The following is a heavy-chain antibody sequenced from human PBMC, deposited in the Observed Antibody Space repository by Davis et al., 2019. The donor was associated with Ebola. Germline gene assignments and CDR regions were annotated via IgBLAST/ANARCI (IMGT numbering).Heavy chain of an antibody. CDR3: ARGGRGYSYGRVDY. V-gene: IGHV4-34*01. J-gene: IGHJ4*02. CDR1: GGSFSGYY. D-gene: IGHD5-18*01. Sequence: SETLSLTCAVYGGSFSGYYWSWVRQPPGKGLEWIGEIYHSGSTNYNPSLKSRVTISVDKSKNQFSLKLSSVTAADTAVYYCARGGRGYSYGRVDYWGQGTLVTVSS. CDR2: IYHSGST.